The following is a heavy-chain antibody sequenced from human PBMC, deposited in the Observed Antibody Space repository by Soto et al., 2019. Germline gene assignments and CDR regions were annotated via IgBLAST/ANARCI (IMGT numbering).Heavy chain of an antibody. CDR3: ARSIVVVTALVY. CDR1: GYTFTSYA. V-gene: IGHV1-3*05. J-gene: IGHJ4*02. D-gene: IGHD2-21*02. CDR2: INAGNGNT. Sequence: QVQLVQSGAEEKKPGASVKVSCKASGYTFTSYAMHWVRQAPGQRLEWMGWINAGNGNTKYSQKFQGRVTITRDTSASTAYMELSSLRAEDTAVYYFARSIVVVTALVYWGQGTLVTVSS.